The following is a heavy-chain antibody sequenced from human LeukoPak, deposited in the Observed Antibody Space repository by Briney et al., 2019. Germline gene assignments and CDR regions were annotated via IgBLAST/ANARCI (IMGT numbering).Heavy chain of an antibody. V-gene: IGHV4-61*01. Sequence: KASETLSLTCAVSGDSITSSTSYWGWFRQPPGKGLEWIGYIYYSGSTNYNPSLKSRVTISVDTSKNQFSLKLSSVTAADTAVYYCARDLWFGESFDYWGQGTLVTVSS. CDR3: ARDLWFGESFDY. J-gene: IGHJ4*02. CDR2: IYYSGST. CDR1: GDSITSSTSY. D-gene: IGHD3-10*01.